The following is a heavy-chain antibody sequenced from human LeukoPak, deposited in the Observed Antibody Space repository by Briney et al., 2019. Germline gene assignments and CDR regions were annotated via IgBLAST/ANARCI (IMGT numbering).Heavy chain of an antibody. Sequence: PGGSLRLSCAASGFTFSSYSMNWVRQAPGKGLEWVSSISSSSSYIYYADSVKGRFTISRDNAKNSLYLQMNSLRAEDTAVYYXAXXWXSSXXYSWYNXFXPWGQGTXVTVS. J-gene: IGHJ5*02. CDR1: GFTFSSYS. V-gene: IGHV3-21*01. CDR2: ISSSSSYI. CDR3: AXXWXSSXXYSWYNXFXP. D-gene: IGHD3-22*01.